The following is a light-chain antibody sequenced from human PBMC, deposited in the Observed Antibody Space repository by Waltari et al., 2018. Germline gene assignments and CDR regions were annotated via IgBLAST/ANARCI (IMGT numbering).Light chain of an antibody. CDR1: NIGSKS. Sequence: SYVLTQPPSVSVAPGKTARITCGGNNIGSKSVHWYQQKPGQAPVLVVYDDSDRPSGIPARFSGSNSGNTATLTISRVEAGDEADYYCQVWDSSSDHVVIGGGTKLTVL. CDR2: DDS. V-gene: IGLV3-21*03. J-gene: IGLJ2*01. CDR3: QVWDSSSDHVV.